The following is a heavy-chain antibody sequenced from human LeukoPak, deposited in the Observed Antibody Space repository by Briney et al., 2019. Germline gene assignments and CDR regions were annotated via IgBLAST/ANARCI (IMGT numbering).Heavy chain of an antibody. CDR3: ANGVVPAAIYY. CDR2: IYYSGST. J-gene: IGHJ4*02. Sequence: PSETLSLTCTVSGGSISSYYWSWIRQPPGKGLEWIGYIYYSGSTNYNPSLRSRVTISVDTSKNQFSLKLSSVTAADTAVYYCANGVVPAAIYYWGQGTLVTVSS. CDR1: GGSISSYY. D-gene: IGHD2-2*02. V-gene: IGHV4-59*08.